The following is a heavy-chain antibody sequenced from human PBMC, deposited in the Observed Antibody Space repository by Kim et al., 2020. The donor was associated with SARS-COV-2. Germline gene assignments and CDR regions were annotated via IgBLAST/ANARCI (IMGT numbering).Heavy chain of an antibody. CDR3: ARGRDGYNTDFDY. CDR1: GGSLSGFY. CDR2: LFDSETT. Sequence: SETLSLTCTVCGGSLSGFYWSWIRQFPGKGLEWIGYLFDSETTNYHPSLRSRVTISVDTSKNQVSLRLTSVTAADTAVYFCARGRDGYNTDFDYWGQGTLVTVSS. D-gene: IGHD5-18*01. V-gene: IGHV4-59*12. J-gene: IGHJ4*02.